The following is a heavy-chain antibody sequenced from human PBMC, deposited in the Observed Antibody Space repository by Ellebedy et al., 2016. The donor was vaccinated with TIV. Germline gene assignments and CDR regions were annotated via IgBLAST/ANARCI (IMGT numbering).Heavy chain of an antibody. Sequence: GGSLRLSXAASGFTFSNYAMSWVRQAPGKGLEWVAAISGSGGNTYYADSVKGRFTISRDNSKDTLYLQMSSLSAEDTAVYFCAKDQVVVVVGNRGGWFDLWGQGALVTVSS. D-gene: IGHD2-15*01. CDR2: ISGSGGNT. V-gene: IGHV3-23*01. CDR3: AKDQVVVVVGNRGGWFDL. CDR1: GFTFSNYA. J-gene: IGHJ5*02.